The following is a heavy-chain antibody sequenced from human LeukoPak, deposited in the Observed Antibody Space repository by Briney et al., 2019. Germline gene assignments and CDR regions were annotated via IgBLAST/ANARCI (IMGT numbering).Heavy chain of an antibody. CDR3: AKELAAGVSPSFDY. D-gene: IGHD6-13*01. V-gene: IGHV3-7*03. CDR1: GFTLSSYW. Sequence: GGSLRLSCAASGFTLSSYWMSWVRQAPGKGLEWVANIKQDGSEKYYVDSVKGRFTISRDNAKNSLYLQMNSLRAEDTAVYYCAKELAAGVSPSFDYWGQGTLVTVSS. CDR2: IKQDGSEK. J-gene: IGHJ4*02.